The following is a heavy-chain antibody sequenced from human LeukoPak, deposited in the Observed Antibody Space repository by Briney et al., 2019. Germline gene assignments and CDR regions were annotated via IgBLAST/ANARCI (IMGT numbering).Heavy chain of an antibody. CDR1: GYTFTSHD. CDR2: MNPNSGST. D-gene: IGHD5-12*01. J-gene: IGHJ6*03. Sequence: ASVKVSCKASGYTFTSHDINWVRQATGQGLEWMGWMNPNSGSTGYAQQFQGRVTLTRNTSISTAYMELSSLRSEDTAVYFCARGLGWLYYYYYMDVWGKGTTVTVS. CDR3: ARGLGWLYYYYYMDV. V-gene: IGHV1-8*03.